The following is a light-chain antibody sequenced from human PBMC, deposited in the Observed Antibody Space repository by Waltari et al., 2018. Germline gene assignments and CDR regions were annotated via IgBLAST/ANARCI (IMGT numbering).Light chain of an antibody. V-gene: IGKV4-1*01. Sequence: IVMTQSPDSLAVSLGERATIHCKSSQSIFYNSNDKNYLAWYQQKPGQPPKLLIYWASTRESGVPDRFSGNGSGTDFTLTISSLQAEDVAVYYCQQYYSRRTFGQGTKVEI. CDR3: QQYYSRRT. CDR1: QSIFYNSNDKNY. CDR2: WAS. J-gene: IGKJ1*01.